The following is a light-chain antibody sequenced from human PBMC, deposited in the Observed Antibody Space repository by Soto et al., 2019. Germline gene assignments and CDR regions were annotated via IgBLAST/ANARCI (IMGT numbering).Light chain of an antibody. CDR2: GAS. V-gene: IGKV3-15*01. CDR3: QKYNNWPRT. Sequence: IVVPRSPATLPLSPGEGATLSCRASQSVSSNLAWYQQKPGQAPRLLIYGASTRATGIPARFSGSGSGTEFTLTISSLQSEDFAVYYCQKYNNWPRTFGQGTKVDIK. CDR1: QSVSSN. J-gene: IGKJ1*01.